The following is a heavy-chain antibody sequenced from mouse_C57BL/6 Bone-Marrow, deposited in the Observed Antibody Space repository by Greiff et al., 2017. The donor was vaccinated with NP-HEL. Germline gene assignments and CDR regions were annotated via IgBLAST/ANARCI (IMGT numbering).Heavy chain of an antibody. D-gene: IGHD1-1*01. CDR1: GYTFTSYW. CDR2: IHPNSGST. V-gene: IGHV1-64*01. J-gene: IGHJ1*03. Sequence: QVQLQQPGAELVKPGASVKLSCKASGYTFTSYWMHWVKQRPGQGLEWIGMIHPNSGSTNYNEKFKSKATLTVDKSSSTAYMQLSSLTSEDSAVYDCALGYGSSYWYFDVWGTGTTVTVSS. CDR3: ALGYGSSYWYFDV.